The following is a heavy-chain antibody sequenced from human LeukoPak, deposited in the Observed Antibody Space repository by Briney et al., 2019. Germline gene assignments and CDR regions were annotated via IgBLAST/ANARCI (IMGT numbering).Heavy chain of an antibody. D-gene: IGHD1-14*01. CDR3: ARSNRADDY. J-gene: IGHJ4*02. CDR2: VNPGGSST. CDR1: GFTFSSYW. V-gene: IGHV3-74*01. Sequence: GGSLRLSCAAAGFTFSSYWMHWVRQVPGKGLVWASRVNPGGSSTAYADSVKGRFSISRDNARNTLYLQMNSLRDEDTAVYYCARSNRADDYWGQGTLVTVSS.